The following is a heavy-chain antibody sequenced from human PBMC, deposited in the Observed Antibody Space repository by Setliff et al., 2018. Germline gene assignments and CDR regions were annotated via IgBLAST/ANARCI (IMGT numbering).Heavy chain of an antibody. CDR1: GESFSNNY. Sequence: SETLSLTCSVYGESFSNNYWSWIRQTPGKGLEWIGESNHGGSTSYHPSLKSRLTMSVDTSKNQLSLKLTSVTAADTAVYYCARGRMRGSCSGPSCTYDPFDIWGQGTPVTVSS. V-gene: IGHV4-34*01. D-gene: IGHD2-2*01. J-gene: IGHJ3*02. CDR3: ARGRMRGSCSGPSCTYDPFDI. CDR2: SNHGGST.